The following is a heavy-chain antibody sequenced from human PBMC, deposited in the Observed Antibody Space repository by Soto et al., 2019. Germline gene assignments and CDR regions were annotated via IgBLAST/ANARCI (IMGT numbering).Heavy chain of an antibody. CDR1: GGTFSSYA. V-gene: IGHV1-69*01. J-gene: IGHJ2*01. CDR3: ARKLRSYYYDSSGLGWYFDL. Sequence: QVQLVQSGAEVKKPGSSVKVSCKASGGTFSSYAISWVRQAPGQGLEWMGGIIPIFGTANYAQKFQGRVTITADESTSTAYMELSSLRSEDTAVYYCARKLRSYYYDSSGLGWYFDLRGRGTLVTVSS. CDR2: IIPIFGTA. D-gene: IGHD3-22*01.